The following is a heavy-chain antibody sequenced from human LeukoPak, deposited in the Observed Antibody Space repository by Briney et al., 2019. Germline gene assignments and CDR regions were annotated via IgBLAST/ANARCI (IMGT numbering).Heavy chain of an antibody. CDR1: GFTFSNYW. Sequence: GESLRLSCSASGFTFSNYWMSWVRQAPGKGLEWVANVKQDESEKYYVDSVKGRFTISRDNAKSSLYLQMNSLRAEDTAVYYCARALDSSSSRYQAFEEWGQGTLVTVSS. D-gene: IGHD2-2*01. V-gene: IGHV3-7*01. J-gene: IGHJ4*02. CDR3: ARALDSSSSRYQAFEE. CDR2: VKQDESEK.